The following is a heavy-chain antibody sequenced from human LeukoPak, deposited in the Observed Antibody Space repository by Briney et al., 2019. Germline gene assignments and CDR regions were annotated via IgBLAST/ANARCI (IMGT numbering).Heavy chain of an antibody. CDR1: GGTFSSYA. CDR2: TIPIFGTA. J-gene: IGHJ4*02. Sequence: SVKISCKASGGTFSSYAISWVRQAPGQGLEWMGGTIPIFGTANYAQKFQGRVTITTDESTSTAYMELSSLRSEDTAVYYCATNPRDSDTAMGDPFDYWGQGTLVTVSS. D-gene: IGHD5-18*01. V-gene: IGHV1-69*05. CDR3: ATNPRDSDTAMGDPFDY.